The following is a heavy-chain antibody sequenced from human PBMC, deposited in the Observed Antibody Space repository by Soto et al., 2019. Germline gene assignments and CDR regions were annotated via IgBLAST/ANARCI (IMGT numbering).Heavy chain of an antibody. CDR3: AGGPWGHYYYGMDV. D-gene: IGHD3-16*01. V-gene: IGHV1-2*02. Sequence: RASVKVSCKASGYTFTGYYMHWVRQAPGKGLEWMGWINPNSGGTNYAQKFQGRVTMTRDTSISTAYMELSRLRSDDTAVYYCAGGPWGHYYYGMDVWGQGTTVTVSS. CDR2: INPNSGGT. J-gene: IGHJ6*02. CDR1: GYTFTGYY.